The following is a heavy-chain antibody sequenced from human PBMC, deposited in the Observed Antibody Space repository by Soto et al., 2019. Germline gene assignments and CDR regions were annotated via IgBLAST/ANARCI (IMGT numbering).Heavy chain of an antibody. CDR2: ISGSGGST. Sequence: PVGSLRLSCAASGFTFSSYAMSWVRQAPGKGLEWVSAISGSGGSTYYADSVKGGFTISRDNSKNTLYLQMNSLRAEDTAVYYCAKEADYYDSSGYYSGAFDIWGQGTMVTVSS. D-gene: IGHD3-22*01. V-gene: IGHV3-23*01. CDR1: GFTFSSYA. J-gene: IGHJ3*02. CDR3: AKEADYYDSSGYYSGAFDI.